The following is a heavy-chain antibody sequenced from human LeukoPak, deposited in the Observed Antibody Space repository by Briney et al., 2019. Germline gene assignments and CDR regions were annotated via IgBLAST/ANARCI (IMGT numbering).Heavy chain of an antibody. D-gene: IGHD1-26*01. J-gene: IGHJ4*02. Sequence: GGSLRLSCAASGFTFSIYAMSWVRQAPGKGLEWVANIKQDGSEKYYVDSVKGRFTISRDNAKNSLYLQMNSLRAEDTAVYYCARDSYSWEPDFDYWGQGTLVTVSS. CDR1: GFTFSIYA. V-gene: IGHV3-7*01. CDR3: ARDSYSWEPDFDY. CDR2: IKQDGSEK.